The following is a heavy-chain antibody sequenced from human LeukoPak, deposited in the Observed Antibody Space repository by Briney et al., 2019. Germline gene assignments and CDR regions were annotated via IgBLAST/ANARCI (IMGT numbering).Heavy chain of an antibody. CDR1: GYTFTSYD. J-gene: IGHJ4*02. Sequence: ASVKVSCKASGYTFTSYDINWVRQATGQGLEWMGWMNPNSGNTVYAQKFQGRVTMTRNTSISTAYMELSSLRSEDTAVYYCARGYDILTDPPGSGWGQGTLVTVSS. CDR3: ARGYDILTDPPGSG. V-gene: IGHV1-8*01. CDR2: MNPNSGNT. D-gene: IGHD3-9*01.